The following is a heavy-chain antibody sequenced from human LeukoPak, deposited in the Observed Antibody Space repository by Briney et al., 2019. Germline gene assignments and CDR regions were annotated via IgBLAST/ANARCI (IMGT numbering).Heavy chain of an antibody. Sequence: LSLTCTVSGGSISSYYWSWIRQAPGKGMEWVSYISSSGSTIYYADSVKGRFTISRDNAKNSLYLQMNSLRAEDTAVYYCARFADDYSANDAFDIWGQGTMVTVSS. CDR3: ARFADDYSANDAFDI. V-gene: IGHV3-11*04. J-gene: IGHJ3*02. D-gene: IGHD4-11*01. CDR1: GGSISSYY. CDR2: ISSSGSTI.